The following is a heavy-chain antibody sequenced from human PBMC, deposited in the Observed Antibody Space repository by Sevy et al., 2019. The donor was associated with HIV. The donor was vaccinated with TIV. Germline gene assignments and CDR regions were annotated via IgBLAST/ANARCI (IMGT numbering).Heavy chain of an antibody. J-gene: IGHJ4*02. V-gene: IGHV1-46*01. CDR1: GYTFTSYY. CDR2: INPSGGST. Sequence: ASVKVSCKASGYTFTSYYMHWVRQAPGQGLEWMGIINPSGGSTSYAQKFQGRVTMTRDTSTSTVYMELSSLRSEDTAVYYCARVEEEMDSSGYYLSYWGQGTLVTVSS. CDR3: ARVEEEMDSSGYYLSY. D-gene: IGHD3-22*01.